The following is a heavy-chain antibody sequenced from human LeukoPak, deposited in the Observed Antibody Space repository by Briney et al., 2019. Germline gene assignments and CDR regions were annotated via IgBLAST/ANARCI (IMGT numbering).Heavy chain of an antibody. J-gene: IGHJ3*02. CDR3: ARRNLYYDILTGYAFDI. CDR1: GGSFSGYY. CDR2: INHSGST. D-gene: IGHD3-9*01. Sequence: SETLSLTCAVYGGSFSGYYWSWIRQPPGKGLEWIGEINHSGSTNYNPSLKSRVTISVDTSKNQFSLKLSSVTAADTAVYYCARRNLYYDILTGYAFDIWGQGTMVTVSS. V-gene: IGHV4-34*01.